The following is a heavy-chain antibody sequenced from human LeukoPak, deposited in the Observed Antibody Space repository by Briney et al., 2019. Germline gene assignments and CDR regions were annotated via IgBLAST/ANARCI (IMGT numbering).Heavy chain of an antibody. J-gene: IGHJ6*02. V-gene: IGHV3-72*01. CDR1: GFSFSDHY. Sequence: GGSVRLSCAASGFSFSDHYMDWVRQTPGKGLEWVGRSRNKVNGYTTEYAASVIGRFTISRDVSENSLYLQMNGLKAEDTAVYYCARIASFNYGLDVWGQGTTVTVSS. CDR2: SRNKVNGYTT. CDR3: ARIASFNYGLDV. D-gene: IGHD2-15*01.